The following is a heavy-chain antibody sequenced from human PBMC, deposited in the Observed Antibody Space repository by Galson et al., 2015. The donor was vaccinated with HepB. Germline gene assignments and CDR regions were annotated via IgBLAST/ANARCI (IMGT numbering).Heavy chain of an antibody. Sequence: ETLSLTCAVYGGSFSGYYWRWIRQPPGKGLEWIGEINHSGSTNYNPSLKSRVTISVDTSKNQFSLKLSSVTAADTAVSYCARQKPIVGAPYSYYYYYMDVWGKGTTVTVSS. CDR3: ARQKPIVGAPYSYYYYYMDV. J-gene: IGHJ6*03. CDR2: INHSGST. D-gene: IGHD1-26*01. CDR1: GGSFSGYY. V-gene: IGHV4-34*01.